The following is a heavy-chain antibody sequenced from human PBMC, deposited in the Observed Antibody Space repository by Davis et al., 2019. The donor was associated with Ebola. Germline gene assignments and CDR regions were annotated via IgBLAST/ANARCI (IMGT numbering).Heavy chain of an antibody. D-gene: IGHD4-17*01. Sequence: GSLRLSCTVSGGSISSYYWSWIRQPPGKGLEWIGYIYYSGSTNYNPSLKSRVTISVDTSKNQVSLKLSSVTAADTAVYYCARGGTVTRFDPWGQGTLVTVSS. CDR1: GGSISSYY. V-gene: IGHV4-59*01. CDR3: ARGGTVTRFDP. CDR2: IYYSGST. J-gene: IGHJ5*02.